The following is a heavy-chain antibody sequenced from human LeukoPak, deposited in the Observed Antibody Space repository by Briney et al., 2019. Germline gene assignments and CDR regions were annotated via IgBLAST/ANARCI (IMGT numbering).Heavy chain of an antibody. Sequence: GGSLRLSCAASGFTFSSYAMSWVRQAPGKGLEWVSGISGNGGSTYYADSVKGRFTISRDNSKNTLYLQMNSLRAEDTAVYYCFPRRLTFGDYWGQGTLVTASS. CDR1: GFTFSSYA. CDR3: FPRRLTFGDY. V-gene: IGHV3-23*01. J-gene: IGHJ4*02. D-gene: IGHD2/OR15-2a*01. CDR2: ISGNGGST.